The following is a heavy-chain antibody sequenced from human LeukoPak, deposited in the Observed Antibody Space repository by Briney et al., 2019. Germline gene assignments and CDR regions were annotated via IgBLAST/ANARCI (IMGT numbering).Heavy chain of an antibody. CDR2: IIPIFGTA. Sequence: ASVKVSCKASGGTFSSYAISWVRQAPGQGLEWMGGIIPIFGTANYAQKFQGRVTITADESTSTAYMELSSLRSEDTAVYYCARVQDYSNSNWFDPWGRGTQVTVSS. CDR3: ARVQDYSNSNWFDP. J-gene: IGHJ5*02. CDR1: GGTFSSYA. D-gene: IGHD4-11*01. V-gene: IGHV1-69*13.